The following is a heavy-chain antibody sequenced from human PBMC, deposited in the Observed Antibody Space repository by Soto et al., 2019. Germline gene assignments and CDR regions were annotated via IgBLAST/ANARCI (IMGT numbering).Heavy chain of an antibody. D-gene: IGHD3-16*01. CDR1: GVTFSSYA. J-gene: IGHJ4*02. Sequence: QVQLVQPGAELKKPGSSVKVSCSASGVTFSSYAFTWVRQAPGQGLEWMGNIIPVFRTSNYAQGFQGRLTISADESTNTIYMELSSLRSEDTAVYFCAKDGSWDGGGGESWGQGTLVIVSS. CDR3: AKDGSWDGGGGES. V-gene: IGHV1-69*18. CDR2: IIPVFRTS.